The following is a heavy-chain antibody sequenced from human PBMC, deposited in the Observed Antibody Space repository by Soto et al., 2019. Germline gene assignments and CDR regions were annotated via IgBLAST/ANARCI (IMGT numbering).Heavy chain of an antibody. CDR1: GGTFSSYA. V-gene: IGHV1-69*13. CDR3: TMNPGYCSGGSCYRFYFDY. CDR2: IIPIFGTA. D-gene: IGHD2-15*01. J-gene: IGHJ4*02. Sequence: SVKVSCKASGGTFSSYAISWVRPAPGQGLEWMGGIIPIFGTANYAQKFQGRVTITADESTSTAYMELSSLRSEDTAVYYCTMNPGYCSGGSCYRFYFDYWGQGTLVTVSS.